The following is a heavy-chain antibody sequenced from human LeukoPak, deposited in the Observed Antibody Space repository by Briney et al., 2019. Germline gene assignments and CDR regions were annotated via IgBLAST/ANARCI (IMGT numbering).Heavy chain of an antibody. CDR3: VTDRARLFWFFDL. CDR1: GSTLRDLS. D-gene: IGHD2-21*02. J-gene: IGHJ2*01. CDR2: SDPEDGET. Sequence: ASVKVSCNVSGSTLRDLSIHWVRQAPGKGLEYVGGSDPEDGETFHAQNFQGRVTMTEDTSIDTAYMELSSLRSEDTAVYYCVTDRARLFWFFDLWARGTLVTVSS. V-gene: IGHV1-24*01.